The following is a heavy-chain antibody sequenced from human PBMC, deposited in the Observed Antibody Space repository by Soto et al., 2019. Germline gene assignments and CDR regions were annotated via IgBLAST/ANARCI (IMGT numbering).Heavy chain of an antibody. Sequence: EVQLLESGGGLVQPGGSLRLSCAASEFTFSSYSMIWVRQAPGKGLEWVSGVNGGGDITYYAESVKGRFTISRDNSKNSLYLRMSILRAEDTAVFYCARGHFGVTMDVWGQGTTVTVSS. CDR1: EFTFSSYS. CDR3: ARGHFGVTMDV. V-gene: IGHV3-23*01. J-gene: IGHJ6*02. CDR2: VNGGGDIT. D-gene: IGHD3-3*01.